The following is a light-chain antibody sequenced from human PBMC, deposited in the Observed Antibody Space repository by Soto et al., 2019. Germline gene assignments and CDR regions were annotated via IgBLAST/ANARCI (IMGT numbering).Light chain of an antibody. Sequence: DIQMTQSPSTLSASVGERVTITCRASQSISSWLAWYQQKPGKAPTLLIYDASSLESGVPSRFSGSGSGTEFTLTIRSLQPDDFATYYCQQYNRYSGWTFGQGTKVEIK. CDR3: QQYNRYSGWT. CDR2: DAS. J-gene: IGKJ1*01. CDR1: QSISSW. V-gene: IGKV1-5*01.